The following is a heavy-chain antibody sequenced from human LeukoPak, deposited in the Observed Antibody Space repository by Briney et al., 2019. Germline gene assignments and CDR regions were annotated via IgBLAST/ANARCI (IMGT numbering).Heavy chain of an antibody. CDR3: ARTSSPPGDWFDP. CDR2: NYHSGST. J-gene: IGHJ5*02. Sequence: SETLSLTCTVSGYSISSGYYWGWIRQPPGKGLEWIGSNYHSGSTYYNPSLKSRVTISVDTSKNQFSLKLSSVTAADTAVYYCARTSSPPGDWFDPWGQGTLVTVSS. CDR1: GYSISSGYY. V-gene: IGHV4-38-2*02.